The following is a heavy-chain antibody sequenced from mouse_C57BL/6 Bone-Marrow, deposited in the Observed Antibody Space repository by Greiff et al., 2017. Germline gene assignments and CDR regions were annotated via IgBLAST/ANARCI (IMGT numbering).Heavy chain of an antibody. Sequence: QVHVKQSGPELVKPGASVKISCKASGYAFSSSWMNWVKQRPGKGLEWIGRIYPGDGDTNYNGKFKGKATLTADKSSSTAYMQLSSLTSEDSAVYFCAFYGSSYVGFAYWGQGTLVTVSA. CDR1: GYAFSSSW. CDR3: AFYGSSYVGFAY. CDR2: IYPGDGDT. J-gene: IGHJ3*01. V-gene: IGHV1-82*01. D-gene: IGHD1-1*01.